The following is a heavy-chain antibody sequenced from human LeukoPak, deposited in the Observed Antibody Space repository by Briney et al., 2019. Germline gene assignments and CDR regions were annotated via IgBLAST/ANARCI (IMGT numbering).Heavy chain of an antibody. Sequence: PGGSLRLSCAASGFTLSSYAMTWVRQAPGKGLEWVSDIGDSGATTYYADSVKGRFTISRDNSKNTLYLQMSSLRAEDTAVYYLSYWGQGTLVTVSS. V-gene: IGHV3-23*01. J-gene: IGHJ4*02. CDR2: IGDSGATT. CDR1: GFTLSSYA. D-gene: IGHD5/OR15-5a*01. CDR3: SY.